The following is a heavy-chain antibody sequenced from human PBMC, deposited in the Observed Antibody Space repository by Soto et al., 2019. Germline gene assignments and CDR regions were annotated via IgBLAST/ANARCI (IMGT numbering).Heavy chain of an antibody. CDR1: GTSIRSSNYY. CDR3: ARLSGGRSVYFDP. J-gene: IGHJ5*02. V-gene: IGHV4-39*01. CDR2: INYNGRA. D-gene: IGHD2-8*02. Sequence: QLQLQESGPGLVKPSETLSLTCSVSGTSIRSSNYYWGWVRQPPGKGLEWIGGINYNGRAYQNPSLKSRATISIDTSENQFSLKLTSVTAADTAMYFCARLSGGRSVYFDPWGQGILVTVSS.